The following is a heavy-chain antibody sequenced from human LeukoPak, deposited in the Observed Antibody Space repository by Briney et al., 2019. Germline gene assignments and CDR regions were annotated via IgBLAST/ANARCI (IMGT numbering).Heavy chain of an antibody. CDR2: VSSSGSTI. V-gene: IGHV3-48*03. J-gene: IGHJ6*04. CDR1: QYDFNGYT. D-gene: IGHD3-10*02. CDR3: AELGITMIGGV. Sequence: PGGSLRLSCVASQYDFNGYTFTWVRQAPGKGLEWVSYVSSSGSTIYYADSVKGRFTISRDNTKNSLYLQMNSLRAEDTAVYYCAELGITMIGGVWGKGTTVTISS.